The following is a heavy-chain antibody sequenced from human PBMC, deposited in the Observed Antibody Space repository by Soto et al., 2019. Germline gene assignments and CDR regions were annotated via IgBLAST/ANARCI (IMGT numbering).Heavy chain of an antibody. J-gene: IGHJ3*02. Sequence: PGGSLRLSCAASGFTFSSYAMSWVRQAPGKGLEWVSAISGSGGSTYYADSVKGRFTIPRDNSKNTLYLQMNSLRAEDTAVYYCAKVITHLKYYDFWSGYYPGLDAFDIWGQGTMVTVSS. CDR1: GFTFSSYA. CDR3: AKVITHLKYYDFWSGYYPGLDAFDI. V-gene: IGHV3-23*01. CDR2: ISGSGGST. D-gene: IGHD3-3*01.